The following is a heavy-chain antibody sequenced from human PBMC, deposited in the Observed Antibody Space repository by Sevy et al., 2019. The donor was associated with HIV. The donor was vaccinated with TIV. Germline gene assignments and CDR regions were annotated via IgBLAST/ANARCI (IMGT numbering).Heavy chain of an antibody. D-gene: IGHD3-22*01. CDR1: VYSFTSHW. CDR2: ILPDDSET. J-gene: IGHJ4*01. V-gene: IGHV5-51*01. CDR3: ATSRSGYFDSSGYYIY. Sequence: GESLKISCKGSVYSFTSHWIGWVRHMPGKGLEWMGIILPDDSETRYIPSFQGQVTFSADKSINTAYLQWGSLKASDTAMYYCATSRSGYFDSSGYYIYWGHGTLVTVSS.